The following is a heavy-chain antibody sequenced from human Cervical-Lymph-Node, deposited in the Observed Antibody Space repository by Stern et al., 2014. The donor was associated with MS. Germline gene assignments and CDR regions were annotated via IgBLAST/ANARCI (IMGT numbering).Heavy chain of an antibody. CDR1: GFSFSDYY. CDR2: IVSRGSSV. V-gene: IGHV3-11*01. CDR3: ARGPHYGDKRNWFDP. J-gene: IGHJ5*02. Sequence: VQLVESGGGLVKPGGSLRLSCEASGFSFSDYYMSWIRQAPGKGLEWLSYIVSRGSSVDYAESVKGRFTISRDNARNSLFLQMDSLRSEDTALYYCARGPHYGDKRNWFDPWGQGILVTVSS. D-gene: IGHD4-17*01.